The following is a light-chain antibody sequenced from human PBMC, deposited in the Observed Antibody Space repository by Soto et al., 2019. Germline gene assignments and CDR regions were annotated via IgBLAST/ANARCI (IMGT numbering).Light chain of an antibody. J-gene: IGKJ1*01. V-gene: IGKV1-5*03. Sequence: DIQMTQSPSTLSASVGDRVSITCRASQSISTYLAWYQQKPGKAPKLLIYKASSLGSGVPSRFSGSGSGTDFTLTISSLQPDDSATYYCQHYNTYTWTFGLGTKVDI. CDR1: QSISTY. CDR2: KAS. CDR3: QHYNTYTWT.